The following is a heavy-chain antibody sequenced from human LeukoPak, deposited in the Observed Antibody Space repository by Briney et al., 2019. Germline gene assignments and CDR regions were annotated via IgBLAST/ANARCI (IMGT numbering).Heavy chain of an antibody. CDR3: ARDMTTHDAFDI. J-gene: IGHJ3*02. Sequence: PGGSLRLSCAASGFTFSSYGMHWVRQAPGKGLEWVSGIYSGGSTYYADSVKGRFTISRDNSKNTLYLQMNSLRAEDTAVYYCARDMTTHDAFDIWGQGTMVTVSS. CDR2: IYSGGST. V-gene: IGHV3-53*01. D-gene: IGHD4-11*01. CDR1: GFTFSSYG.